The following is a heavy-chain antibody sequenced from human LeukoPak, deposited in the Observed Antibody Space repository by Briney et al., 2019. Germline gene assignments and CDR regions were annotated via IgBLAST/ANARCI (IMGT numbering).Heavy chain of an antibody. V-gene: IGHV3-23*01. D-gene: IGHD3-22*01. J-gene: IGHJ5*02. CDR1: GFTFSSYA. Sequence: QPGASLRLSCAASGFTFSSYAMSWVRQAPGKGLEWVSAISGSGGSTYYADSVKGRFTISRDNSENTLYLQMNSLRTEDTDVYYCAKRGPNYYDSSGYSWFDPWGQGTLVTVSS. CDR2: ISGSGGST. CDR3: AKRGPNYYDSSGYSWFDP.